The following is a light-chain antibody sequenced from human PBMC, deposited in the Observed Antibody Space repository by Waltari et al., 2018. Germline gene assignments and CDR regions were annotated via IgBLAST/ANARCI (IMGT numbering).Light chain of an antibody. CDR2: KIS. J-gene: IGLJ3*02. Sequence: QSALTQPASVSGSPGQSITISCTGTSSDVGNYNLVSWFRQHPGQAPKLVVYKISRRPSGVSERFSGSKSGNTASLTISGLHLEDEADYYCCSYAGGGSWVFGGGTKLTVL. CDR1: SSDVGNYNL. CDR3: CSYAGGGSWV. V-gene: IGLV2-23*02.